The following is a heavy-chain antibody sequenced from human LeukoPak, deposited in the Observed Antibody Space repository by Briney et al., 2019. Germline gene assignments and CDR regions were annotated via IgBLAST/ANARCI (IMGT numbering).Heavy chain of an antibody. Sequence: ASVKVSCKASGGTFSSYAVSWVRQAPGQGLEWMGIINPSGGSTSYAQKFQGRVTMTRDTSTSTVYMELSSLRSEDTVVYYCAGFVYSSGWYRDDYWGQGTLVTVSS. CDR3: AGFVYSSGWYRDDY. CDR2: INPSGGST. CDR1: GGTFSSYA. V-gene: IGHV1-46*01. J-gene: IGHJ4*02. D-gene: IGHD6-19*01.